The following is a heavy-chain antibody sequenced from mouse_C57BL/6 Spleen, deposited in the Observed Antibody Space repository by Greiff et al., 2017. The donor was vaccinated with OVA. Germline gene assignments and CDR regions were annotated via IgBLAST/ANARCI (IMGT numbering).Heavy chain of an antibody. CDR2: ISDGGSYT. CDR1: GFTFSSYA. CDR3: ARDDDYGSDY. V-gene: IGHV5-4*01. D-gene: IGHD2-4*01. Sequence: EVKLVESGGGLVKPGGSLKLSCAASGFTFSSYAMSWVRQTPEKRLEWVATISDGGSYTYYPDNVKGRFTISRDNAKNNLYLQMSHLKSEDTAMYYCARDDDYGSDYWGQGTTLTVSS. J-gene: IGHJ2*01.